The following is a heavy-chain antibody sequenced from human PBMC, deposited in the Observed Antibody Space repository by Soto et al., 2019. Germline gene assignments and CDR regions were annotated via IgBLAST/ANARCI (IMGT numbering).Heavy chain of an antibody. Sequence: SVKVSCKASGGTFSSYTISWVRQAPGQGLEWIGRFIPILGIANYAQMFQGRVTITADKSTSTAYMELSSLRSEDTAVYYCARGGGYYYDSSAGDAFDIWGQGTMVTVSS. J-gene: IGHJ3*02. CDR3: ARGGGYYYDSSAGDAFDI. CDR2: FIPILGIA. V-gene: IGHV1-69*02. D-gene: IGHD3-22*01. CDR1: GGTFSSYT.